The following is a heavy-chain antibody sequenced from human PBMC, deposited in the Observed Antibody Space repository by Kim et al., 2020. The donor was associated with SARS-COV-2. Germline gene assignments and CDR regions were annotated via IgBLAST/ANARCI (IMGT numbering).Heavy chain of an antibody. CDR1: GGSISSGGYY. J-gene: IGHJ1*01. Sequence: SETLSLTCTVSGGSISSGGYYWSWIRQHPGKRLEWIGDIYYSGSTYYNPSLKSRVTISVDTSKNQFSLKLSSVTAADTAVYYCARGVRPAYCGGDCYSAGYWGPGTLVTVSP. CDR2: IYYSGST. D-gene: IGHD2-21*02. CDR3: ARGVRPAYCGGDCYSAGY. V-gene: IGHV4-31*03.